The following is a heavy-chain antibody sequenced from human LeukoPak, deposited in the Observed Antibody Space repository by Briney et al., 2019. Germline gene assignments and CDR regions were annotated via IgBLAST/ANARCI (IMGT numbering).Heavy chain of an antibody. D-gene: IGHD2-15*01. Sequence: GASVKVSCKASGYTFSSYGISWVRQAPGKGLEWMGGFDPEDGETIYAQKFQGRVTMTEDTSTDTAYMELSSLRSEDTAVYYCATDGGYCSGGSCYGQDWNAFDIWGQGTMVTVSS. CDR3: ATDGGYCSGGSCYGQDWNAFDI. CDR2: FDPEDGET. J-gene: IGHJ3*02. CDR1: GYTFSSYG. V-gene: IGHV1-24*01.